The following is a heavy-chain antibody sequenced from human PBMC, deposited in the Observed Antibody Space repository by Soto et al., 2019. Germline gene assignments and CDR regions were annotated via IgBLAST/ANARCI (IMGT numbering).Heavy chain of an antibody. J-gene: IGHJ6*02. V-gene: IGHV1-46*01. Sequence: ASVKVSCKASGYTFTTYYMHWVRQAPGQGLEWMGIISPDGGRTSYAQKFQGRVTMTRDTSTSTVYMELSSLKASDTAMYYCATRNDYGDYYYGMDVWGQGTTVTVSS. CDR3: ATRNDYGDYYYGMDV. CDR1: GYTFTTYY. D-gene: IGHD4-17*01. CDR2: ISPDGGRT.